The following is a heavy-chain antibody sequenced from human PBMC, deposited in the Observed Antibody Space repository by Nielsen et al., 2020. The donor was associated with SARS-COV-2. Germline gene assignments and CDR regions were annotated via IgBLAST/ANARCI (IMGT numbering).Heavy chain of an antibody. CDR1: GFMVSDSY. J-gene: IGHJ4*02. D-gene: IGHD2-21*02. CDR2: ISSSGSYT. CDR3: VRDRDGKDY. V-gene: IGHV3-11*05. Sequence: GESLKISCAASGFMVSDSYMSWIRQTPGKGLEWISYISSSGSYTNYADSVKGRFTISRDNAKNSLSLQMSSLRVDDTAVYYCVRDRDGKDYWGQGTLVTVSS.